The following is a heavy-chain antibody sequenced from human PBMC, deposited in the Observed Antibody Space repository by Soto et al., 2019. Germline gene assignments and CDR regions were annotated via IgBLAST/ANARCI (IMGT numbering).Heavy chain of an antibody. CDR3: ARVPSDY. CDR2: ISPAGNYI. V-gene: IGHV3-21*01. J-gene: IGHJ4*02. CDR1: GFTFSSYS. Sequence: EVQLVESGGGLVKPGGSLRLSCAASGFTFSSYSMNWVRQAPGKGLEWVSSISPAGNYIYYADSVQGRFTISRDNAKDLLYLQMNSLRAEDTAVYYCARVPSDYWGQGTLVTVSS.